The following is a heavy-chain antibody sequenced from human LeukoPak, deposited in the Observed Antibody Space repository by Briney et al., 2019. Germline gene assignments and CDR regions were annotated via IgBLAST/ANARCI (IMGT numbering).Heavy chain of an antibody. CDR2: INPNSGGT. CDR1: GYTFTGYY. V-gene: IGHV1-2*02. J-gene: IGHJ4*02. D-gene: IGHD2-2*01. CDR3: ARDVGEYCSSVSCYASDY. Sequence: ASVKVSCKASGYTFTGYYMHWVRQAPGQGLEWMGWINPNSGGTYYAQKFQGRVTMTRDTSISTAYMELSRLRSDDTAIYYCARDVGEYCSSVSCYASDYWGQGTLVTVSS.